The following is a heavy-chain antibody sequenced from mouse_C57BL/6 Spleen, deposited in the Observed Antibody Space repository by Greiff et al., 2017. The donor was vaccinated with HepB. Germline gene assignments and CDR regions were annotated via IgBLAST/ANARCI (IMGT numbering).Heavy chain of an antibody. D-gene: IGHD1-1*01. Sequence: QVQLQQSGTELVKPGASVKLSCKASGYTFTSYWMHWVKQRPGQGLEWIGNINPSNGGTNYNEKFKSKATLTVDKSSSTAYMQLSSLTSEDSAVYYCARGGYYGSYYFDYWGQGTTLTVAS. CDR2: INPSNGGT. V-gene: IGHV1-53*01. CDR1: GYTFTSYW. CDR3: ARGGYYGSYYFDY. J-gene: IGHJ2*01.